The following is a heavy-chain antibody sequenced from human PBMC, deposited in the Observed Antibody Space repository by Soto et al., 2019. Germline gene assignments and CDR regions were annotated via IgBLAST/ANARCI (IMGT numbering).Heavy chain of an antibody. CDR2: IFYSGNT. CDR3: ARELRYHAVKDIVVVPANENWFDP. CDR1: GGSISSNTFY. V-gene: IGHV4-39*02. J-gene: IGHJ5*02. D-gene: IGHD2-2*01. Sequence: SETLSLTCTVSGGSISSNTFYWGWIRQPPGKGLEWIGSIFYSGNTYYNPSLKSRVTTSVDTSKNQFSLKLSSATAADTAVYYCARELRYHAVKDIVVVPANENWFDPWGQGTLVTVSS.